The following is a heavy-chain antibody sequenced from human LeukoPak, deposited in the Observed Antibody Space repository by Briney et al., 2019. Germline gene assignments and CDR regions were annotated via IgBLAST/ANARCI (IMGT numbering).Heavy chain of an antibody. J-gene: IGHJ3*02. V-gene: IGHV4-39*07. CDR1: GGSISSSSYY. CDR2: IYYSGST. CDR3: AKDCRYRRFGELYVTPHDAFDI. Sequence: SKTLSLTCTVSGGSISSSSYYWGWIRQPPGKGLEWIGSIYYSGSTYYNPSLKSRVTISVDTSKNQFSLKLSSVTAADTAVYYCAKDCRYRRFGELYVTPHDAFDIWGQGTMVTVSS. D-gene: IGHD3-10*01.